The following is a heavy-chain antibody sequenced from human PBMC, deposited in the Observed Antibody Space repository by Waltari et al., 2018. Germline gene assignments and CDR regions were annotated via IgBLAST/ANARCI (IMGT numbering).Heavy chain of an antibody. J-gene: IGHJ6*02. V-gene: IGHV4-59*01. Sequence: QVQLQESGPGLVKPSETLSLTCTVSGGSISSYYWSWIRQPPGKGLEWIGYIYYSGSTNYNPSLKSRVTISVDTSKNQFSLKLSSVTAADTAVYYCARWGLVVPAAISYYGMDVWGQGTTVTVSS. CDR3: ARWGLVVPAAISYYGMDV. D-gene: IGHD2-2*01. CDR2: IYYSGST. CDR1: GGSISSYY.